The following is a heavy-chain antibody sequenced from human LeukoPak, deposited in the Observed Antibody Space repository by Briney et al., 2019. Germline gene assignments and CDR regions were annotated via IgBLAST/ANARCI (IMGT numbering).Heavy chain of an antibody. V-gene: IGHV5-51*01. CDR2: IYPGDSDT. J-gene: IGHJ4*02. Sequence: GESLKISCKGSGYSFTSYWIGWVRQMPGKGLEWMGIIYPGDSDTRYSPSFQGQVPISADKSISTAYLQWSSLKASDTAMYYCARLSCIGGSCYSVRYYFDYWGQGTLVTVSS. CDR3: ARLSCIGGSCYSVRYYFDY. D-gene: IGHD2-15*01. CDR1: GYSFTSYW.